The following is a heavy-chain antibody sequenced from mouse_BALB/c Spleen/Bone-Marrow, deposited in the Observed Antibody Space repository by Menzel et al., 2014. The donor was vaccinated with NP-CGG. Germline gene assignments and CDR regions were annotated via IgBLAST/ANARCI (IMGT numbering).Heavy chain of an antibody. J-gene: IGHJ3*01. Sequence: EVQLQQSGPEVAKPGASMKMSCKASGYSFTGYTMNWVKQSHGKNLERIGLINPYNGGTHYNQKFKGKATLTVDKSSSTAYMELLSLTSEDSAVYYCAREGDYDYAWFAYWGQGTLITVSA. V-gene: IGHV1-26*01. CDR1: GYSFTGYT. D-gene: IGHD2-4*01. CDR2: INPYNGGT. CDR3: AREGDYDYAWFAY.